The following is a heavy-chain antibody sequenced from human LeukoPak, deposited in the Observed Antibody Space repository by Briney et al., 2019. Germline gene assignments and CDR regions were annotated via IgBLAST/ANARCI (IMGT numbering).Heavy chain of an antibody. CDR3: AKENTIYGHYYDSSGYSPLGY. CDR1: GFTFSDYY. CDR2: ISSSGSTI. J-gene: IGHJ4*02. V-gene: IGHV3-11*01. D-gene: IGHD3-22*01. Sequence: PGGSLRLSCAASGFTFSDYYMSWIRQAPGKGLEWVSYISSSGSTIYYADSVKGRFTISRDNAKNSLYLQMNSLRAEDTAVYYCAKENTIYGHYYDSSGYSPLGYWGQGTLVTVSS.